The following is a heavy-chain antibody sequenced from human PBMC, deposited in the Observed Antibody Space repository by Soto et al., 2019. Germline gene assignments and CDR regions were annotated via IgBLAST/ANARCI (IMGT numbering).Heavy chain of an antibody. V-gene: IGHV3-30-3*01. Sequence: QVQLVESGGGVVQPGRSLRLSCTASGFTFSSYAMHWVRQAPGKGLEWVAVISYDGSNKYYADSVKGRFTISRDYSKNTLFLQMNSLRAEDTAVYYCARPDYGSGSYPDYWGQGTLVTVSS. CDR3: ARPDYGSGSYPDY. CDR2: ISYDGSNK. J-gene: IGHJ4*02. D-gene: IGHD3-10*01. CDR1: GFTFSSYA.